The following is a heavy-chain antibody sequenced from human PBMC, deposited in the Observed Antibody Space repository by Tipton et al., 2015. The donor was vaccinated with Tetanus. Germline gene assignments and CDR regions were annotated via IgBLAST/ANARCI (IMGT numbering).Heavy chain of an antibody. CDR1: GGSIRSGDYQ. J-gene: IGHJ4*02. D-gene: IGHD3-3*01. Sequence: TLSLTCTVSGGSIRSGDYQWSWIRQPPGKGLEWLAYISDSGRTNSNYSLKSRITISRDTSKNQFSLRLTSVTAADTAVYYCARANYEFPNKGPFDSWGQGTLVIVSS. CDR3: ARANYEFPNKGPFDS. CDR2: ISDSGRT. V-gene: IGHV4-61*08.